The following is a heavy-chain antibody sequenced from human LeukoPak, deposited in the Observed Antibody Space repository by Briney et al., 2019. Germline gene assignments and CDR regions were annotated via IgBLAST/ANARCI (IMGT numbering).Heavy chain of an antibody. D-gene: IGHD3-22*01. J-gene: IGHJ4*02. CDR2: ISGSGGST. CDR3: AKDVGPFLITSGYYPHFDY. CDR1: GFTFSNYA. V-gene: IGHV3-23*01. Sequence: GGTLRLSCAASGFTFSNYAMSWVRQAPGKGLEWVSAISGSGGSTYYADSVKGRFNISRDNSNNTLYLQMNSLRAEDTAVYYCAKDVGPFLITSGYYPHFDYWGQGTLVTVSS.